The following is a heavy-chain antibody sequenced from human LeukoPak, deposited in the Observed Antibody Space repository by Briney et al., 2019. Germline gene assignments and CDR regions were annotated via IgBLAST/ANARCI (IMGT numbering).Heavy chain of an antibody. CDR1: GFTFNSYA. CDR2: ISYVGSNK. V-gene: IGHV3-30-3*01. D-gene: IGHD3-22*01. J-gene: IGHJ1*01. CDR3: ARGPQNPRLLEDYYDSSGCYEYFQH. Sequence: GGSLRLSCAASGFTFNSYAMHWVRQAPGKGLEWVAVISYVGSNKYYADSVKGRFTISRDNSKNTLYLQMNSLRAEDTAVYYCARGPQNPRLLEDYYDSSGCYEYFQHWGQGTLVTVSS.